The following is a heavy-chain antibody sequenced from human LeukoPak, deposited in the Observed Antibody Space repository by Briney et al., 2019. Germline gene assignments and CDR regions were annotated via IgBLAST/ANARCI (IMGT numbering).Heavy chain of an antibody. V-gene: IGHV1-2*02. Sequence: ASVKVSCKASGYTFTVYYMHWVRQAPGQGLEWMGWINPNSGGSNYAQKFQGRVTMTRDTSISTAYMELSRLRSDDTAVYYCTRDGNWGSLRGAFDIWGQGTVVTVSS. CDR3: TRDGNWGSLRGAFDI. D-gene: IGHD7-27*01. CDR1: GYTFTVYY. J-gene: IGHJ3*02. CDR2: INPNSGGS.